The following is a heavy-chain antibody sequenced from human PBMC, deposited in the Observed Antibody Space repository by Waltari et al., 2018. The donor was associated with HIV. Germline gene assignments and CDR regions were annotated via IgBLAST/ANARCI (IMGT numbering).Heavy chain of an antibody. J-gene: IGHJ5*02. V-gene: IGHV3-74*01. Sequence: EVQLVESGGGLVQPGGSLRLSCAASGFTFSSYWMHWVRQAQGKGRGWVARMNSDGSRTSYADSVKGRFTIASDNANNRLNLQMNSLIAEDTAVYDCARVVNGNYNPLGQGTLVTVSS. CDR3: ARVVNGNYNP. CDR2: MNSDGSRT. CDR1: GFTFSSYW. D-gene: IGHD1-7*01.